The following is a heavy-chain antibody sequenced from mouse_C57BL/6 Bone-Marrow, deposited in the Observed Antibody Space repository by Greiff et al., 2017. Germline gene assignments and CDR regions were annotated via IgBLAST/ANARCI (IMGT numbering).Heavy chain of an antibody. V-gene: IGHV1-80*01. CDR1: GYAFSSYW. Sequence: QVQLQQSGAELVKPGASVKISCKASGYAFSSYWMNWVKQSHGKGLEWIGLINPGNGDTNYNGKFKGKATLTVDKSSSTAYMQLNSLTSEDSAVYYCAGYWAFDYWGQGTTLTVSS. CDR3: AGYWAFDY. J-gene: IGHJ2*01. CDR2: INPGNGDT. D-gene: IGHD4-1*01.